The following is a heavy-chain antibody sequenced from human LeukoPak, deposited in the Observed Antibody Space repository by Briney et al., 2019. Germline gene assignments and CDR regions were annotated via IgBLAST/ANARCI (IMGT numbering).Heavy chain of an antibody. CDR2: ISYDGSKK. V-gene: IGHV3-30*14. D-gene: IGHD3-9*01. CDR3: ARGGPYDILTGYYRT. Sequence: GGSLRLSCAASGFTFNSYAIHWVRQAPGKGLEWVAVISYDGSKKFYAHSVKGRFTISRDNSKNTLCLQMNSLRAEDTAVYYCARGGPYDILTGYYRTWGQGTLVTVSS. J-gene: IGHJ5*02. CDR1: GFTFNSYA.